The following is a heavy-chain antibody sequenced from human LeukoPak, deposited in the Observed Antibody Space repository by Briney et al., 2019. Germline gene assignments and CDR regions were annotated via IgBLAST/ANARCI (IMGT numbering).Heavy chain of an antibody. J-gene: IGHJ4*02. Sequence: GGSLRLSCAASGFTFSSYEMNWVRQAPGKGLEWVSYISSSGSTIYYADSVKGRFTISRDNAKNSLYLQMYSLRAEDTALYYCARDQNYDSSGYYSSRGGFDYWGQGTLVTVSS. V-gene: IGHV3-48*03. CDR2: ISSSGSTI. CDR1: GFTFSSYE. D-gene: IGHD3-22*01. CDR3: ARDQNYDSSGYYSSRGGFDY.